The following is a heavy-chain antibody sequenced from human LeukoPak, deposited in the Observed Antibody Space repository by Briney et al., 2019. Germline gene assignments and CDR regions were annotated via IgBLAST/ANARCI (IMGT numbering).Heavy chain of an antibody. CDR1: GGTFSSYA. CDR2: IIPIFGTA. V-gene: IGHV1-69*01. Sequence: SVKVSCKASGGTFSSYAISWVRQAPGQGLEWMGGIIPIFGTANYAQKFQGRVTITADESTSTAYMELSSLRSEDTAVYYCARDRFHWDTGGYSYGYSAFDIWGQGTMVIVSS. J-gene: IGHJ3*02. CDR3: ARDRFHWDTGGYSYGYSAFDI. D-gene: IGHD5-18*01.